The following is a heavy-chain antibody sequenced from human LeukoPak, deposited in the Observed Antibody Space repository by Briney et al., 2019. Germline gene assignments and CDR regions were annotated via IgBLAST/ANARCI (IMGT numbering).Heavy chain of an antibody. CDR3: ARGPVTVGYFDC. Sequence: GGSLRLSCAASGFTFSSYTLSWVRQAPGKGLEWVSSISSSGSSIYYADSAKGRFTISRDNAKNSLFLQMNSLRAEDTAVYFCARGPVTVGYFDCWGQGTLVTVSS. D-gene: IGHD2-21*02. J-gene: IGHJ4*02. V-gene: IGHV3-21*01. CDR1: GFTFSSYT. CDR2: ISSSGSSI.